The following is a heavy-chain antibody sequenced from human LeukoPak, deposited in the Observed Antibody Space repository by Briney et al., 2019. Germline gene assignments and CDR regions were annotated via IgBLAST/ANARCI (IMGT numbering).Heavy chain of an antibody. CDR1: GYSFTNYW. D-gene: IGHD1-14*01. V-gene: IGHV5-51*01. Sequence: GESLKISCKGSGYSFTNYWIGWVRQMPGKGLEWMGIIYPGDSETRYSPSFQGQVTISADKSITTAYLQWSSLKASDTAMYCCARRSSRTRSNFDYWGQGTLVTVSS. CDR3: ARRSSRTRSNFDY. CDR2: IYPGDSET. J-gene: IGHJ4*02.